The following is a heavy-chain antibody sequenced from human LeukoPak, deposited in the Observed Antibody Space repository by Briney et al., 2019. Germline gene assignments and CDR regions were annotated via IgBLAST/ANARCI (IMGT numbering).Heavy chain of an antibody. CDR2: INHSGST. CDR1: GGSFSGYY. J-gene: IGHJ6*04. CDR3: ARLTPRFSSTLGLGV. Sequence: SETLSLTCAVYGGSFSGYYWSWIRQPPGKWLEWIGEINHSGSTNYNPSLKSRVTISVDTSKNQFSLKLSSVTAADTAVYYCARLTPRFSSTLGLGVWGKGTTVTISS. V-gene: IGHV4-34*01. D-gene: IGHD6-19*01.